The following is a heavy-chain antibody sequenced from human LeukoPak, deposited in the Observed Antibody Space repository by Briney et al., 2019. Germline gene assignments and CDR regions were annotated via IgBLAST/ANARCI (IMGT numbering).Heavy chain of an antibody. J-gene: IGHJ4*02. V-gene: IGHV4-4*09. CDR3: ARHYGGNPDLFDY. CDR1: GGSISSYY. Sequence: SESLSLTCTVSGGSISSYYWSWIRQPPGKGLEWIGYIYTSGSTNYNPSLKSRVTISVDTSKNQFSLKLSSVTAADTAAYYCARHYGGNPDLFDYWGQGTLVTVSS. D-gene: IGHD4-23*01. CDR2: IYTSGST.